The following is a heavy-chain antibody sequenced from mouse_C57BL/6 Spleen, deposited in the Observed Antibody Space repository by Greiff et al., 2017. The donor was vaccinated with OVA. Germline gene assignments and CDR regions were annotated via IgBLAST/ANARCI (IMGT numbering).Heavy chain of an antibody. CDR1: GYTFTDYE. Sequence: QVQLQQSGAELVRPGASVTLSCKASGYTFTDYEMHWVKQTPVHGLEWIGAIDPETGGTAYNQKFKGKAILTADKSSSTAYMELRSLTSEDSAVYYCTRELGHYAMDYWGQGTSVTVSS. D-gene: IGHD4-1*01. J-gene: IGHJ4*01. CDR2: IDPETGGT. CDR3: TRELGHYAMDY. V-gene: IGHV1-15*01.